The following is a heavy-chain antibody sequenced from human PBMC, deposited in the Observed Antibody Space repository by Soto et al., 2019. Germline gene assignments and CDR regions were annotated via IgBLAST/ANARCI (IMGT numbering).Heavy chain of an antibody. Sequence: SETLSLTCSVSGGSISSSGYYWGWIRQPPGKGLEWIGSIYYSGSIYYNPSLKSRVTISVDTSKNQFSLKLSSVTAAETAVYYCARQGSGWYNWFDPWGQGTLVTVSS. D-gene: IGHD6-19*01. CDR1: GGSISSSGYY. CDR2: IYYSGSI. V-gene: IGHV4-39*01. CDR3: ARQGSGWYNWFDP. J-gene: IGHJ5*02.